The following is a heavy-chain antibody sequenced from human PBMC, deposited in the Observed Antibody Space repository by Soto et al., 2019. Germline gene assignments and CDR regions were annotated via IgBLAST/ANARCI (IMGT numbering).Heavy chain of an antibody. V-gene: IGHV4-31*03. J-gene: IGHJ5*02. CDR3: AREAAGILNWFDP. CDR2: IYHSGST. CDR1: GGSISSGGYY. Sequence: QVQLQESGPGLVKPSQTLSLTCTVSGGSISSGGYYWSWIRQHPGKGLEWIGYIYHSGSTYYNPSLKGRVTISVDTSKNQFSLKVSSVTAADTAVYYCAREAAGILNWFDPWRQGTLVTGSS. D-gene: IGHD3-10*01.